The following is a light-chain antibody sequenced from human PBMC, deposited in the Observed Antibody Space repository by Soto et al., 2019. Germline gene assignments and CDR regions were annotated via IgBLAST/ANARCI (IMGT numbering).Light chain of an antibody. CDR2: GAS. CDR3: QQYSTSPRT. Sequence: EIVLTQSPGTLSLSPGERATLSCRASQNLSKNYLAWYQQKPGQAPRLLIYGASSRATDIPDRFSGSGSGTDFTLTISRLEPEDFAVYYCQQYSTSPRTFGQGTKLEIK. J-gene: IGKJ2*01. CDR1: QNLSKNY. V-gene: IGKV3-20*01.